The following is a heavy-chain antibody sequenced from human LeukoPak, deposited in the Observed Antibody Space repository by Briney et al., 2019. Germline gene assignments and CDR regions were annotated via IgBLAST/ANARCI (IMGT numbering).Heavy chain of an antibody. CDR1: GGSISSHY. D-gene: IGHD1-26*01. CDR3: AREISGSYFSGRYYFDY. Sequence: SETLSLTCTVSGGSISSHYWSWIRQPPGKGLEGIGYIYYSGSTNYNPSLKSRVTISVDTSKNQFSLKLSSVTAADTAVYYCAREISGSYFSGRYYFDYWGQGTLVTVSS. V-gene: IGHV4-59*11. CDR2: IYYSGST. J-gene: IGHJ4*02.